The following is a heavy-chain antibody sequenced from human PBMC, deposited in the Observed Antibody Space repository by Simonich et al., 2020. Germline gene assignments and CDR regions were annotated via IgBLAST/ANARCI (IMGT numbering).Heavy chain of an antibody. Sequence: QVQLQQWGAGLLKPSETLSLTCAVYGGSFSGYYWSWVRQPPGKGLEGIGEINHSGNPNHNPSLKSRVTISVDTSKNQFSLKLSSETAADTAVYYCARGKGWKNAFDIWGQGTMVTVSS. J-gene: IGHJ3*02. D-gene: IGHD1-1*01. V-gene: IGHV4-34*01. CDR1: GGSFSGYY. CDR2: INHSGNP. CDR3: ARGKGWKNAFDI.